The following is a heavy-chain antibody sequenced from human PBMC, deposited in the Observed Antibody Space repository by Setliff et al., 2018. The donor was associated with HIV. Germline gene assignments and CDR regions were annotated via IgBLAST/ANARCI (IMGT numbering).Heavy chain of an antibody. CDR2: VNTGNGNT. J-gene: IGHJ4*02. CDR3: ARTLYSSFSSFDY. Sequence: GASVKVSCKASGGTFSSSALSWVLQAPGQRLEWMGWVNTGNGNTKYSQKVQGRVTITRDTSASTAYMELSSLTSKDTAVYYCARTLYSSFSSFDYWGQGTLVTVSS. V-gene: IGHV1-3*04. CDR1: GGTFSSSA. D-gene: IGHD6-19*01.